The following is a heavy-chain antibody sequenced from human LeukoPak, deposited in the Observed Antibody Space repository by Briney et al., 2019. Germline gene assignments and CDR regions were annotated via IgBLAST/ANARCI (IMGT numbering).Heavy chain of an antibody. Sequence: SVKVSCKASGGTFGSYAVSWVRQAPGQGLEWMGGIIPFFGSTNYAQKFQGRVTIIADESTSTAYMELSSLRSEDTAVYYCAMGPRKLYYYDSSDYYYFDYWGQGTLVTVSS. D-gene: IGHD3-22*01. CDR1: GGTFGSYA. J-gene: IGHJ4*02. V-gene: IGHV1-69*01. CDR3: AMGPRKLYYYDSSDYYYFDY. CDR2: IIPFFGST.